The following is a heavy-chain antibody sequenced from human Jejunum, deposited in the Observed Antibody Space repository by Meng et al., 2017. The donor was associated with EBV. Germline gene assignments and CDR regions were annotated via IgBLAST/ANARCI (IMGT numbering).Heavy chain of an antibody. CDR1: GFTFSTYG. CDR3: AKDKGEYCSGGSCYSLGV. Sequence: QVQLVESGGGVVQPGRSVRRSCASSGFTFSTYGMHWVRQAPGKGLEWVAIISYDGRIKYYADSVKGRFTISRDNSKNTLYLQMNSLRAEDTAVYYCAKDKGEYCSGGSCYSLGVWGQGTLRTVSS. CDR2: ISYDGRIK. J-gene: IGHJ4*02. V-gene: IGHV3-30*18. D-gene: IGHD2-15*01.